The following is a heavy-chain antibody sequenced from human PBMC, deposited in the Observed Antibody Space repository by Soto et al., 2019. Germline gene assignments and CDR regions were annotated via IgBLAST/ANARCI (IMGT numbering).Heavy chain of an antibody. CDR3: AKNPRGALGWFDP. V-gene: IGHV4-28*01. CDR2: IYYSGTT. D-gene: IGHD3-16*02. Sequence: PSETLSLTXAVSGYSISSSNWWGWIRQPPGKGLEWIGYIYYSGTTYYNPSLKSRVTMSVDTSKNQFSLKLSSVTAVDTAVYYCAKNPRGALGWFDPGGQGALVTVSS. J-gene: IGHJ5*02. CDR1: GYSISSSNW.